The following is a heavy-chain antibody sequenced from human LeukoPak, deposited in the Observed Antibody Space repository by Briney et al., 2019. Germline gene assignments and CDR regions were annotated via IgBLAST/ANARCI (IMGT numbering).Heavy chain of an antibody. CDR2: ISSSSSYI. D-gene: IGHD3-22*01. CDR1: GFTIRPYS. J-gene: IGHJ4*02. CDR3: ARDIEYYYDSSGYYLDY. Sequence: GGSLRLSCAAPGFTIRPYSMNWVRQAPGKGLEWVSSISSSSSYIYYADSVKGRFTISRDNAKNSLYLQMNSLRAEDTAVYYCARDIEYYYDSSGYYLDYWGQGTLVTVSS. V-gene: IGHV3-21*01.